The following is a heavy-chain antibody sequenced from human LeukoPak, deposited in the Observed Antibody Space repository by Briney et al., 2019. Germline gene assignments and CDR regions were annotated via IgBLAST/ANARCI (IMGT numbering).Heavy chain of an antibody. V-gene: IGHV4-31*03. CDR3: ARGVVVAATAKFDY. Sequence: SETLSLTCTVSVGSISSGCYYWSWIRQHPGKGLKWIGYIYYSGSTYSNPSLKSRVTISVDTSKNQFSLKLSSVTAADTAVYYCARGVVVAATAKFDYWGQGTLVTVSS. D-gene: IGHD2-15*01. J-gene: IGHJ4*02. CDR1: VGSISSGCYY. CDR2: IYYSGST.